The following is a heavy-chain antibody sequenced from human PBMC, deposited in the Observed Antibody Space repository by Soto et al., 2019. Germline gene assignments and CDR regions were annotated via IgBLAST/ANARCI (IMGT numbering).Heavy chain of an antibody. CDR3: AKRPAPHRIAVAGSAHFDY. J-gene: IGHJ4*02. D-gene: IGHD6-19*01. CDR1: GFTFSSYG. CDR2: ISYDGSNK. Sequence: GGSLRLSCAASGFTFSSYGMHWVRQAPGKGLEWVAVISYDGSNKYYAAFVKVRFTISRDDSKNTLYLQMNSLRAEDTAVYYGAKRPAPHRIAVAGSAHFDYWGQGTLVTVSS. V-gene: IGHV3-30*18.